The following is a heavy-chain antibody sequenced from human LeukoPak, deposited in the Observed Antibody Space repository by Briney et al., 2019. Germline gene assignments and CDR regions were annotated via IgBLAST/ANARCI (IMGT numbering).Heavy chain of an antibody. V-gene: IGHV4-4*09. CDR3: ARFTYTTRPSDV. CDR1: GGSISGYY. CDR2: IHSSGST. Sequence: KPSETLSLTRSVSGGSISGYYWSWIRQPPGQTLEWIGYIHSSGSTNYNPSLQSRVTMSVDTSMNQFSLRLSSVTAADTAVCYCARFTYTTRPSDVWGRGTTVTVSS. J-gene: IGHJ6*04. D-gene: IGHD3-16*01.